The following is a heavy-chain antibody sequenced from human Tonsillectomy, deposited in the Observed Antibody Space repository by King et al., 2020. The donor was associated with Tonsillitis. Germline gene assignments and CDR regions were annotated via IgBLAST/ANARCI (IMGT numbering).Heavy chain of an antibody. CDR1: GFTFSSYS. CDR3: ARDYFMLQWGNSAFDL. Sequence: VQLVESGGGLVKPGGSLRLSCAASGFTFSSYSMNWVRQAPGKGLEWVSSTSSCSSYIFDADSVKGRFTISRDNAANSLYLQMTSLRAEDTAVYYCARDYFMLQWGNSAFDLWGQGSMVAV. V-gene: IGHV3-21*01. CDR2: TSSCSSYI. J-gene: IGHJ3*01. D-gene: IGHD2-8*01.